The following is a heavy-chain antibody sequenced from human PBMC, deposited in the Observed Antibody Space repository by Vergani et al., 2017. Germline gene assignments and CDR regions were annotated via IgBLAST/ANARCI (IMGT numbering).Heavy chain of an antibody. Sequence: EVQVVESGGGLVQPGGSLRLSCAASGFIFSDHYMDWVRQAPGKGLEWVGRIRNKANDYTTQYAASVKGRFTISRDGSKSYLYLQMNSLQTEDTALYYCVRVKGSNWNDHLYDIWGQGTLVAVSS. CDR1: GFIFSDHY. D-gene: IGHD1-1*01. J-gene: IGHJ3*02. V-gene: IGHV3-72*01. CDR3: VRVKGSNWNDHLYDI. CDR2: IRNKANDYTT.